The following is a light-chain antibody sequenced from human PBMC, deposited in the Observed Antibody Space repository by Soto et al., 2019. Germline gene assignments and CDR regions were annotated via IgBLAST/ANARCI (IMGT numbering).Light chain of an antibody. CDR3: QQRSDRLPIT. V-gene: IGKV3-11*01. J-gene: IGKJ5*01. CDR2: DAS. CDR1: RSVSSH. Sequence: EIVLTQIPATLALSPGERGTLSWRASRSVSSHLAWLQQKPGQVPRLLIYDASKRPTGIPARFSGSGSGTDFTLTISSLEPEDSAVYYCQQRSDRLPITFGHGTRLEIK.